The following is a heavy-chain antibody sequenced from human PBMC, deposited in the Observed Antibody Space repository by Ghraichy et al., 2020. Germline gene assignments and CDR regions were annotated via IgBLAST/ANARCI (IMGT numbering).Heavy chain of an antibody. CDR3: AKDGDSIEYPDFDS. CDR1: GFTFTNYA. Sequence: GESLNISCAASGFTFTNYAMAWVRQAPGKGLDWVAAVNGGGDRTFYADSVKGRFTISRDNSKNTVLLQINSLRAEDTAIYYCAKDGDSIEYPDFDSLGQGTLVTVSS. J-gene: IGHJ4*02. V-gene: IGHV3-23*01. D-gene: IGHD2-21*01. CDR2: VNGGGDRT.